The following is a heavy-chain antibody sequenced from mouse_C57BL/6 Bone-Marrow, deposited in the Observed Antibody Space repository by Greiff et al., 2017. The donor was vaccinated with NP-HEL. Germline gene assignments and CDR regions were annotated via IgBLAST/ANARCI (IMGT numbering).Heavy chain of an antibody. CDR3: ARRVFDSKNAMDY. J-gene: IGHJ4*01. CDR1: GYTFTGYC. V-gene: IGHV1-18*01. CDR2: INPDNGGT. Sequence: EVQRLQSGPELVKPGASVKISCKASGYTFTGYCMDWVKQSPGQSLEWIGDINPDNGGTNYNQKFKGKATLTVDTSSSTAYMKLRSLTSEDTAVYYCARRVFDSKNAMDYWGQGTSVTVSS. D-gene: IGHD2-5*01.